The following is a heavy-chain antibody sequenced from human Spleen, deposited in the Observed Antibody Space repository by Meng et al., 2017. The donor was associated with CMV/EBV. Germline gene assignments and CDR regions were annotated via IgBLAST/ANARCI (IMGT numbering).Heavy chain of an antibody. Sequence: QITLKESGPTLVKPTQTLTLTCTFSGFSLSTSGLGVAWIRQPPGKALEWLALIYWDDDKRYSPSLKSRLTINKDTSKNQVVLTMTNMDPVDTATYYCARKRDGLDSWGQGTLVTVSS. V-gene: IGHV2-5*02. J-gene: IGHJ4*02. CDR3: ARKRDGLDS. CDR2: IYWDDDK. CDR1: GFSLSTSGLG. D-gene: IGHD3-16*01.